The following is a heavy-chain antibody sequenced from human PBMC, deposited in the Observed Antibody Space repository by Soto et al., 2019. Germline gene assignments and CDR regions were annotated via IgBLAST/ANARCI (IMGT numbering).Heavy chain of an antibody. J-gene: IGHJ3*02. Sequence: GESLKISCKGSGYSFTSYWISWVRQMPGKGLEWMGRIDPSDSYTSYSPSFQGHVTISADKSISTAYLQWSSLKASDTAMYYCARATFYDSSGFYYVAFDIWGQCTLVTVSS. CDR3: ARATFYDSSGFYYVAFDI. CDR2: IDPSDSYT. CDR1: GYSFTSYW. V-gene: IGHV5-10-1*01. D-gene: IGHD3-22*01.